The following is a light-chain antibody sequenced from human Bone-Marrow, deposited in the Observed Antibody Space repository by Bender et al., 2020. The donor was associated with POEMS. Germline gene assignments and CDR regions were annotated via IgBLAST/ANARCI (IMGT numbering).Light chain of an antibody. V-gene: IGLV2-11*01. CDR1: SSDVGGYGY. CDR2: DVS. Sequence: QSALTQPRSVSGSPGQSVTISCTGTSSDVGGYGYVSWYQQHPGKAPKVMIYDVSRRPSGVPDRFSGSKSGNTASLTVSGLQAEDEADYYCTSYGGSNNLVFGGGTRLTVL. J-gene: IGLJ3*02. CDR3: TSYGGSNNLV.